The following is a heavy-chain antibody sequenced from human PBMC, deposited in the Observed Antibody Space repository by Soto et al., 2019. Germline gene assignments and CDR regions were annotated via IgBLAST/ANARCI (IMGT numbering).Heavy chain of an antibody. J-gene: IGHJ4*02. Sequence: SETLSLTCTISGGSVSSGSYYWSWIRQPPGKGLEWIGYIYYSGSTNYNPSLKSRVTISVDTSKNQFSLKLSSVTAADTDVYYCARVFIVGATVGFDYWGQGTLVTVSS. CDR3: ARVFIVGATVGFDY. V-gene: IGHV4-61*01. D-gene: IGHD1-26*01. CDR1: GGSVSSGSYY. CDR2: IYYSGST.